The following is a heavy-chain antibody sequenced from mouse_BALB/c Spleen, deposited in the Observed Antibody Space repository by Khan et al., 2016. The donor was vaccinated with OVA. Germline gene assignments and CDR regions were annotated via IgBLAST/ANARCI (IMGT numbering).Heavy chain of an antibody. D-gene: IGHD1-1*01. CDR1: GYTFTSSV. J-gene: IGHJ3*01. CDR2: IYPYNDAT. V-gene: IGHV1S136*01. Sequence: EVKLQESGPEVVKPGASVKMSCKASGYTFTSSVMHWVKQKPGPGLEWIGYIYPYNDATKYNENFSGKATLTSDKSSSTAYMELSSLTSEDSAVYFWAPVDTYYVSFAYWGQGTLVTVSA. CDR3: APVDTYYVSFAY.